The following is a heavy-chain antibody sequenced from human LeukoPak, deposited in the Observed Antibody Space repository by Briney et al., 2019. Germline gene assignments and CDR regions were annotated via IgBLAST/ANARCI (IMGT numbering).Heavy chain of an antibody. D-gene: IGHD3-3*01. CDR3: ARQYYDFWSGYSTHYYYMDV. J-gene: IGHJ6*03. CDR1: GYSFTSYW. V-gene: IGHV5-51*01. Sequence: GESLKISCKGSGYSFTSYWIGWVRQMPGKGLEWMGIIYPGDSDTRYSPSFQGQVTISADKSISTAYLQWSSLKASDTAMYYCARQYYDFWSGYSTHYYYMDVWGKGTTVTVSS. CDR2: IYPGDSDT.